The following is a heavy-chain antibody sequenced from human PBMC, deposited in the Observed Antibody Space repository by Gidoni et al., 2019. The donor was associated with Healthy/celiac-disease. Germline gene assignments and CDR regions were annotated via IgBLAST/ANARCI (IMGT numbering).Heavy chain of an antibody. CDR3: AKARGFTYGIDAFDI. J-gene: IGHJ3*02. D-gene: IGHD5-18*01. V-gene: IGHV3-9*01. Sequence: EVQLVESGGDLVQPGTSLRLSCEVSGFTFDDYAMHWVRQGPGKGLGWVSGINWNSAGAGYAESVEGRFTISRDNAKKSLYLQMTSLRPEDTAVYYCAKARGFTYGIDAFDIWGHGTMVTVSS. CDR2: INWNSAGA. CDR1: GFTFDDYA.